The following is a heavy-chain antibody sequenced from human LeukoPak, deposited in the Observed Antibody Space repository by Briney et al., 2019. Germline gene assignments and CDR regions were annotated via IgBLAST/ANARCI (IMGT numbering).Heavy chain of an antibody. CDR2: ISWNSGSI. CDR3: AAWRGYCSTTSCSKDALDI. V-gene: IGHV3-9*01. J-gene: IGHJ3*02. Sequence: GRSLRLSCAASGFTFDGCAMHWVRQAPGKGLEWVSGISWNSGSIGYADSVKGRFTISRDNAKNSLYLQMNSLRAEDTALYYCAAWRGYCSTTSCSKDALDIWGQGTMVTVSS. CDR1: GFTFDGCA. D-gene: IGHD2-2*01.